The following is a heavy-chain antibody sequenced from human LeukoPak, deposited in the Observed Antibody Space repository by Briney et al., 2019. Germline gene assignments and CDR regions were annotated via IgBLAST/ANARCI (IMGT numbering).Heavy chain of an antibody. Sequence: PGGSLRLSCAASGFTFSSYEMNWVRQAPGKGLEWVSYISSSGSTIYYADSVKGRFTISRDNAKNSLYLQMNSLRAEDTAVYYCARELVVPAPYYHYYMDVWGKGTTVTVSS. J-gene: IGHJ6*03. CDR3: ARELVVPAPYYHYYMDV. CDR2: ISSSGSTI. V-gene: IGHV3-48*03. CDR1: GFTFSSYE. D-gene: IGHD2-2*01.